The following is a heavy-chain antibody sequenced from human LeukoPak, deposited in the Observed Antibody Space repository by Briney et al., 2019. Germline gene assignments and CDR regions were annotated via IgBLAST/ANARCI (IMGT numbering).Heavy chain of an antibody. CDR1: GYTFTGYY. J-gene: IGHJ4*02. CDR2: INPNSGGT. V-gene: IGHV1-2*02. Sequence: GASVKVSCKASGYTFTGYYMHWVRQAPGQGLEWMGWINPNSGGTNYAQKFQGRVTMTRDTSISTAYMELSRLRSDDTAVYYCAREDKAMATIWTDPFDYWGQGTLVTVSS. CDR3: AREDKAMATIWTDPFDY. D-gene: IGHD5-12*01.